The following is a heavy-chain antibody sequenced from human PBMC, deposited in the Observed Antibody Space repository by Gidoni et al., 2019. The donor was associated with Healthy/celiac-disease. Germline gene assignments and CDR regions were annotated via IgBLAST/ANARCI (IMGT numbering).Heavy chain of an antibody. V-gene: IGHV4-59*01. CDR2: IYYSGGT. CDR1: GGSIRSYY. Sequence: QVQLQESGPGLVKPAETLSRTCTVSGGSIRSYYWRWIRQPAGKGLEWIGYIYYSGGTNYYPSLKSRVTISVDTSKNQFSLQLSSVTAADTAVYYCARYGREWLTRKESPFDYWGQGTLVTVSS. J-gene: IGHJ4*02. D-gene: IGHD6-19*01. CDR3: ARYGREWLTRKESPFDY.